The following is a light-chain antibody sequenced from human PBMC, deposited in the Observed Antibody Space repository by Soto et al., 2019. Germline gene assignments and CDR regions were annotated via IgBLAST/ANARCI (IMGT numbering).Light chain of an antibody. CDR2: GAS. CDR3: LQDSRSPVT. Sequence: EIVLTQSPGTLSLSPGERATLSCRASQSVSSSYLAWYQQKHGQAPRLLIYGASSRATGIPDRFSGSGSGTDSTLTISRLEPEDFAVYYCLQDSRSPVTLGQRITVE. V-gene: IGKV3-20*01. CDR1: QSVSSSY. J-gene: IGKJ1*01.